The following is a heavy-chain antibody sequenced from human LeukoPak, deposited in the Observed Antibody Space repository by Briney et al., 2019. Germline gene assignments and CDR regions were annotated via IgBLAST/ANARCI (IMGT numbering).Heavy chain of an antibody. CDR3: ARRGWDAFDI. V-gene: IGHV4-59*01. CDR1: GGSFSGYY. Sequence: PSETLSLTCAVYGGSFSGYYWSWIRQPPGKGLEWIGYIYYSGSTNYNPSLKSRVTISVDTSKNQFSLKLSSVTAADTAVYYCARRGWDAFDIWGQGTMVTVSS. J-gene: IGHJ3*02. CDR2: IYYSGST. D-gene: IGHD2-15*01.